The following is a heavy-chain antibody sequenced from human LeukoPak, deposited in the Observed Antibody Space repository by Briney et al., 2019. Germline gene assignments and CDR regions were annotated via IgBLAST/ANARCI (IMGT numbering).Heavy chain of an antibody. Sequence: GGSLRLSCAASGFTFSSYWMHWVRHAPGKGLVWVSRINSDGSSTSYADSVKGRFTISRDNAKNTLYLQMNSLRAEDTAVYYCARVLYYYDSSGYDYEYYFDYWGQGTLVTVSS. CDR1: GFTFSSYW. D-gene: IGHD3-22*01. V-gene: IGHV3-74*01. CDR2: INSDGSST. CDR3: ARVLYYYDSSGYDYEYYFDY. J-gene: IGHJ4*02.